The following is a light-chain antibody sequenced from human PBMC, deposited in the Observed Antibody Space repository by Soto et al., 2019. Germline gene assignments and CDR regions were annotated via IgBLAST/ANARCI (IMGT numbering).Light chain of an antibody. V-gene: IGKV1-39*01. CDR1: QSISSY. CDR2: ATS. J-gene: IGKJ1*01. Sequence: DIQMPPSPSSLSASVGDRVTITCRASQSISSYLNWYQQKPGKAPKLLIYATSSLQSGVPSRFSGSGSGTDFTLTISSLNPEDFATYYCQQSYSTPRTFGQGTKVEIK. CDR3: QQSYSTPRT.